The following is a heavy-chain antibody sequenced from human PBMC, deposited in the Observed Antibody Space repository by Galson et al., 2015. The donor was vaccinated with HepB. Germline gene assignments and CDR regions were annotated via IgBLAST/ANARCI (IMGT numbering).Heavy chain of an antibody. CDR2: IDPSDSHI. CDR3: ARHMDNTIDY. Sequence: QSGAEVKKPGESLRISCQGSGYSLSIYWITWVRQMPGKGLEWMGRIDPSDSHINYSPSFQGHVTISVDKSISTAYLQWSSLKTSDTAMYYCARHMDNTIDYWGQGTLVTVSS. CDR1: GYSLSIYW. V-gene: IGHV5-10-1*01. J-gene: IGHJ4*02. D-gene: IGHD2-21*01.